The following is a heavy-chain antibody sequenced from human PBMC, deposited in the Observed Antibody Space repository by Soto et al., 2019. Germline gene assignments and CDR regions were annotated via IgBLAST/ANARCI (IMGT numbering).Heavy chain of an antibody. CDR1: GGTFSSYA. CDR3: ARGSGYCSSTSCYLGY. Sequence: SVKVSCKASGGTFSSYAISWVLQAPGQGLEWMGGIIPIFGTANYAQKFQGRVTITADESTSTAYMELSSLRSEDTAVYYCARGSGYCSSTSCYLGYWGQGTLVTVSS. J-gene: IGHJ4*02. V-gene: IGHV1-69*13. D-gene: IGHD2-2*01. CDR2: IIPIFGTA.